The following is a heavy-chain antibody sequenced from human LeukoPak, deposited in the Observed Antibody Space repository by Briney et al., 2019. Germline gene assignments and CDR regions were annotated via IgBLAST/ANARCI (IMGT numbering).Heavy chain of an antibody. CDR3: AKDSVAPRPGWFDP. Sequence: GGSLRLSCAPSGFTFSSFGMHWVRQTPGKGLEWVAYIRYDGSDKQYVDSVKGRFTISRDNAKNTLYLHLNSLRGEDTSIYYCAKDSVAPRPGWFDPWGQGTLVTVSS. D-gene: IGHD6-6*01. CDR1: GFTFSSFG. V-gene: IGHV3-30*02. J-gene: IGHJ5*02. CDR2: IRYDGSDK.